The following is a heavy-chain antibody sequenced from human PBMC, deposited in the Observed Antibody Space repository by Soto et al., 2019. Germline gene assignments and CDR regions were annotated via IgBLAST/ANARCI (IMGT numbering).Heavy chain of an antibody. D-gene: IGHD2-15*01. CDR2: MNDFGRT. CDR1: GASSSSYY. V-gene: IGHV4-59*01. Sequence: QVQLQESGPGLVKSSETLSLTCTVSGASSSSYYWSWIRQPPGKGLEWIGYMNDFGRTIYNPSLKSRVTISLDTSKNQVSLKVTSVIAADTAVYYCARSFCRGAVRCNWFDPWGQGTLVTVSS. CDR3: ARSFCRGAVRCNWFDP. J-gene: IGHJ5*02.